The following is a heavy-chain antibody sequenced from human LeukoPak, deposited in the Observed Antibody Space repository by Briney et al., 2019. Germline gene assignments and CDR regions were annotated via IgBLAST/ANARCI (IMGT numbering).Heavy chain of an antibody. J-gene: IGHJ4*02. Sequence: GALRLSCAASGFTFSSYAMSWVRQAPGKGLEWVSAISGSGGSTYYADSVKGRFTISRDNSKNTLHLQMNSLRAEDTAVYYCAKDLISGYDLVGDDYWGQGTLVTVSS. CDR2: ISGSGGST. D-gene: IGHD5-12*01. V-gene: IGHV3-23*01. CDR1: GFTFSSYA. CDR3: AKDLISGYDLVGDDY.